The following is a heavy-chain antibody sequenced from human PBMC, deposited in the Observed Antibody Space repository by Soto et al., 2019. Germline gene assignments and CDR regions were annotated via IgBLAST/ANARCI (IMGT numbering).Heavy chain of an antibody. Sequence: SETLSLTCTVSGGSVSSGSYYWSWIRQHPGRGLEWIGYIYYTGNTYYNPSLKSRLAISVDTSKNQFSLKLTSVTAADTAVYYCARDPRRACCLDHWGQGTMVTVSS. V-gene: IGHV4-31*03. CDR1: GGSVSSGSYY. J-gene: IGHJ4*02. D-gene: IGHD3-16*01. CDR2: IYYTGNT. CDR3: ARDPRRACCLDH.